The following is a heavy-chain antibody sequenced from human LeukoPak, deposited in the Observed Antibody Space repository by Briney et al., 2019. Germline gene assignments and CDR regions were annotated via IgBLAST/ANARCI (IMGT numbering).Heavy chain of an antibody. D-gene: IGHD3-9*01. Sequence: GGSLRLSCAASGFTFSSYGMSWVRQAPGKGLELVSAISGSGGSTYYADSVKGRFTISRDNSKNTLYLQMNSLRAEDTAVYYCAKGYYDILTGFNYWGQGTLVTVSS. CDR1: GFTFSSYG. V-gene: IGHV3-23*01. J-gene: IGHJ4*02. CDR2: ISGSGGST. CDR3: AKGYYDILTGFNY.